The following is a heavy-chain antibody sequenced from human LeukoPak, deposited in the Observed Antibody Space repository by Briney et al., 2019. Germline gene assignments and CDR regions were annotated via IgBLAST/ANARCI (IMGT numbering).Heavy chain of an antibody. J-gene: IGHJ4*02. V-gene: IGHV3-53*01. CDR3: ARGGHRNLDY. CDR2: IYSGGTT. Sequence: SGGSLRLSCAASGFTVSTNCMTWVRQAPGKGLEWVSTIYSGGTTYYADSVMGRFTISRHNSRNTLYLQMNSLRAEDTAVYYCARGGHRNLDYWGQGALVTVSS. CDR1: GFTVSTNC.